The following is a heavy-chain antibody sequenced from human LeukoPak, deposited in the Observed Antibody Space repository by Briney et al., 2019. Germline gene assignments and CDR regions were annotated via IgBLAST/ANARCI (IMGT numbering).Heavy chain of an antibody. J-gene: IGHJ4*02. V-gene: IGHV1-2*02. D-gene: IGHD4-17*01. CDR1: GYTFTGYY. CDR3: ARVLSYGDYEYYFDY. Sequence: ASVKVSCKASGYTFTGYYMHWVRQAPGQGLEWMGWINPNSGGTNYAQKFQGRVTMTRDTSISTAYMELSRLRSDDTAVYYCARVLSYGDYEYYFDYWGQGTLVTVSS. CDR2: INPNSGGT.